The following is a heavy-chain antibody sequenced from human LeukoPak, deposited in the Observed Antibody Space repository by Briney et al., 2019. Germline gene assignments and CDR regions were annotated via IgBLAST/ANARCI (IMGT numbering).Heavy chain of an antibody. CDR1: GFTLSNYW. CDR2: IKQDGSEK. D-gene: IGHD2-15*01. V-gene: IGHV3-7*01. J-gene: IGHJ2*01. CDR3: AGGQGWHFDL. Sequence: GGSLRLSCAASGFTLSNYWMSWVRQAPGKGLEWVANIKQDGSEKLYVDSLKGRFTISRDNAKNALYLQMNSLRAEDTAVYYCAGGQGWHFDLWGLGTLITVSS.